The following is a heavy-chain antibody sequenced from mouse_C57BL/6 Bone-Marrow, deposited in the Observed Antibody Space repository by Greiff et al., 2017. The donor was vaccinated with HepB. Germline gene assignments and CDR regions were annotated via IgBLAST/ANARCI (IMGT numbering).Heavy chain of an antibody. CDR3: ARNSAGKEYYDY. CDR2: IWSGGST. Sequence: QVQLQQSGPGLVQPSQSLSITCTVSGFSLTSYGIHWVRQSPGKGLEWLGVIWSGGSTDYNAAFISRLSISKDNSKSQVFFKMNSLQADDTAIYYCARNSAGKEYYDYWGQGTTLTVSS. J-gene: IGHJ2*01. CDR1: GFSLTSYG. D-gene: IGHD4-1*01. V-gene: IGHV2-2*01.